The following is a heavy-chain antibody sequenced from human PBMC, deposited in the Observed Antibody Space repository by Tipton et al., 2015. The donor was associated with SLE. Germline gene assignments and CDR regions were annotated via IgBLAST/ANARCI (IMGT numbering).Heavy chain of an antibody. CDR3: ARVYCDSSGYTNYYGMDV. CDR2: ISAYNGNT. Sequence: QVQLVQSGAEVKKPGASVKVSCKASGYTFTSYGISWVRQAPGQGLEWMGWISAYNGNTNYAQKLQDRVTMTTDTSTSTAYMELRSLRSDGTAVYDCARVYCDSSGYTNYYGMDVWGQGTTVTVSS. CDR1: GYTFTSYG. J-gene: IGHJ6*02. V-gene: IGHV1-18*01. D-gene: IGHD3-22*01.